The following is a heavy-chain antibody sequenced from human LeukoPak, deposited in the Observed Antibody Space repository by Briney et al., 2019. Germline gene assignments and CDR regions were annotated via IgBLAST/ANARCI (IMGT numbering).Heavy chain of an antibody. Sequence: ASVKVSCKASGYTFTSNYIHWVRQAPGQGLEWMGMIYPRDGSTSYAQKFQGRVTVTRDTSTSTVYMELSSLRSEDTAVYYCAIIIVGATPEGVGMDVWGQGTTVTVSS. V-gene: IGHV1-46*01. J-gene: IGHJ6*02. CDR1: GYTFTSNY. D-gene: IGHD1-26*01. CDR2: IYPRDGST. CDR3: AIIIVGATPEGVGMDV.